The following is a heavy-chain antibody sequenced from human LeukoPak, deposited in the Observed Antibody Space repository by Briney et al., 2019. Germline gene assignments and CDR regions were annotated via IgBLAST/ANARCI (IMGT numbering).Heavy chain of an antibody. CDR1: GFTFSTWS. CDR3: ARGPPYYDSSGYYYDY. CDR2: ISGSSIYI. J-gene: IGHJ4*02. Sequence: DPGGSLRLSCAASGFTFSTWSMNWARQAPGNGLEWVSSISGSSIYIYYADSVKGRFTISRDNAKNSLYLQMNSLRAEDTAVYYCARGPPYYDSSGYYYDYWGQGTLVTVSS. V-gene: IGHV3-21*01. D-gene: IGHD3-22*01.